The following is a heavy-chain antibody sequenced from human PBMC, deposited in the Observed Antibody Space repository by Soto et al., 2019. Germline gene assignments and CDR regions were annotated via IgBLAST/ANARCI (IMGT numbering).Heavy chain of an antibody. Sequence: ESGGGVVQPGRSLRLSCAASGFTFSSYGMHWVRQAPGKGLEWVAVIWYDGSNKYYADSVKGRFTISRDNSKNTLYLQMNSLRAEDTAVYYCARVWNDRDTAMVYYYYYGMDVWGQGTTVTVSS. CDR3: ARVWNDRDTAMVYYYYYGMDV. V-gene: IGHV3-33*01. J-gene: IGHJ6*02. CDR2: IWYDGSNK. CDR1: GFTFSSYG. D-gene: IGHD5-18*01.